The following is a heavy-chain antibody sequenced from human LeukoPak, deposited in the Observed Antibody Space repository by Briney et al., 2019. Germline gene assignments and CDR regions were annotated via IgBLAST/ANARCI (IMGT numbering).Heavy chain of an antibody. CDR2: ISYDGSNK. V-gene: IGHV3-30*18. D-gene: IGHD6-13*01. J-gene: IGHJ4*02. Sequence: PGGSLRLSCAASGFTFSSYGMHWVRQAPGKGLEWVAVISYDGSNKYYADSVKGRFTISRDNSKNTLYLQMNSLRAEDTAVYYCAKGRGFSSWYSFDYWGQGTLVTVSS. CDR1: GFTFSSYG. CDR3: AKGRGFSSWYSFDY.